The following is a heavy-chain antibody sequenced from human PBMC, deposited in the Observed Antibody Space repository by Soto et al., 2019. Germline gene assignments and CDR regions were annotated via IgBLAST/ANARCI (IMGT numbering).Heavy chain of an antibody. J-gene: IGHJ4*02. CDR2: IYDSESA. CDR3: ARASSSSSAADY. Sequence: QVQLQESGPGLVKPSQTLSLTCSVSGESISSGGYYWSWIRHHPGKGREWIGYIYDSESAYYNPSLKSRVTISMDTSKNHFARRLSSVTAADTAVYYCARASSSSSAADYWGQGTLATVSS. CDR1: GESISSGGYY. V-gene: IGHV4-31*03. D-gene: IGHD6-6*01.